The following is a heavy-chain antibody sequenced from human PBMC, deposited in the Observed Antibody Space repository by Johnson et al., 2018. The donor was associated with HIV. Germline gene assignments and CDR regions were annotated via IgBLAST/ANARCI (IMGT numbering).Heavy chain of an antibody. Sequence: QEQLVESGGGVVQPGRSLRLSCAASGFTFNSYGMHWVRQAPGEGLEWVAVISHDGSNKYYADSVKGRFTISRDNSKNTLYLQMNSLRGEDTAVYYCAKQLAGHDAFDIWGQGTMVTVSS. CDR3: AKQLAGHDAFDI. CDR1: GFTFNSYG. D-gene: IGHD6-6*01. J-gene: IGHJ3*02. CDR2: ISHDGSNK. V-gene: IGHV3-30*18.